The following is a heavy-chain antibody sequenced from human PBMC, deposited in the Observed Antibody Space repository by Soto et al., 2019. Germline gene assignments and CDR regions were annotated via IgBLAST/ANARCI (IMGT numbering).Heavy chain of an antibody. J-gene: IGHJ4*02. CDR1: GGSISSGGYY. Sequence: SETLSLTCTVSGGSISSGGYYWSWIRQHPGKGLEWIGYIYYSGSTYYNPSLKSRVTISVDTSKNQFSLKLSSVTAADTAVYYCARVGPYDSSGYGQYYFDYWGQGTLVTVSS. CDR2: IYYSGST. D-gene: IGHD3-22*01. CDR3: ARVGPYDSSGYGQYYFDY. V-gene: IGHV4-31*03.